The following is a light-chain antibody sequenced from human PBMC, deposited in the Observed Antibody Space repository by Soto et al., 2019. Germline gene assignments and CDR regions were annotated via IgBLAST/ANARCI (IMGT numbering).Light chain of an antibody. Sequence: EIVMTQSPATLSVSPGERATLSCRASQSVSSNLAWYQQKPGQALRLLIYDASTRATGIPARFSGSGSGTEYTLTISSLQSEDSAVYYCQQCSWHPFTVTFGGGTKVEIK. J-gene: IGKJ4*01. V-gene: IGKV3-15*01. CDR3: QQCSWHPFTVT. CDR1: QSVSSN. CDR2: DAS.